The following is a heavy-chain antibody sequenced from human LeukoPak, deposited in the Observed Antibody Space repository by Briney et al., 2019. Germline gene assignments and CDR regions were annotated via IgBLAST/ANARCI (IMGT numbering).Heavy chain of an antibody. CDR3: APTHGNGWYYFDY. CDR2: INPNRGDT. CDR1: GYTFTGYY. J-gene: IGHJ4*02. V-gene: IGHV1-2*02. Sequence: ASVKVSCKASGYTFTGYYIHWMRQAPGQGLEWMGWINPNRGDTNYAQNFQGRVTMTRDTSITTAYMELSRLRSDDTAVYYCAPTHGNGWYYFDYWGQGTLVTVSS. D-gene: IGHD6-19*01.